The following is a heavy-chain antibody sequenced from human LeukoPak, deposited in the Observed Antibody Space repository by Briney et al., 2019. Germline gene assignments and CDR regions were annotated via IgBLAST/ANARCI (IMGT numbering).Heavy chain of an antibody. CDR2: INPSGGST. V-gene: IGHV1-46*04. Sequence: ASVKVSCKASGYTFTNYYMHWVRQAPGQGLEWMGIINPSGGSTRYEQKLQGRVTMTRDTSTSAVYMELSSLRSEDTAVYYCARESDLAVAGTGFDYWGQGTLVTVSS. J-gene: IGHJ4*02. CDR1: GYTFTNYY. CDR3: ARESDLAVAGTGFDY. D-gene: IGHD6-19*01.